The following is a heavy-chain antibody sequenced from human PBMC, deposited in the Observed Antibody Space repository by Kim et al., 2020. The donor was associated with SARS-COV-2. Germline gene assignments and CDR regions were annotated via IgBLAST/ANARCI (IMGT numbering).Heavy chain of an antibody. CDR3: ARWRADTMVRGVTLKYYFDY. V-gene: IGHV3-20*04. CDR2: INWNGGST. D-gene: IGHD3-10*01. J-gene: IGHJ4*02. Sequence: LSLTCAASGFTFDDYGMSWVRQAPGKGLEWVSGINWNGGSTGYADSVKGRFTISRDNAKNSLYLQMNSLRAEDTALYYCARWRADTMVRGVTLKYYFDYWGQGTLVTVSS. CDR1: GFTFDDYG.